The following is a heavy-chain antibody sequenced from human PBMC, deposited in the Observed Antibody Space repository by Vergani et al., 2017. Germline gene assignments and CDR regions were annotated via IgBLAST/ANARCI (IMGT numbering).Heavy chain of an antibody. Sequence: EVQLVESGGGLVQPGGSLRLSCAASGFTFSSYWMHWVRQAPGKGLVWVSRINSDGSSTSYADSVKGRFTISRDNAKNTLYLQMNSLRAEDTAVYYCARLKRGAYYYYYYMDVWGKGTTVTVSS. J-gene: IGHJ6*03. CDR2: INSDGSST. V-gene: IGHV3-74*01. CDR1: GFTFSSYW. CDR3: ARLKRGAYYYYYYMDV. D-gene: IGHD4-17*01.